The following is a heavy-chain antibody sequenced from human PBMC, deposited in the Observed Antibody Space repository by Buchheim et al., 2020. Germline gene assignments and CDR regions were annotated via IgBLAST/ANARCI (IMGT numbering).Heavy chain of an antibody. V-gene: IGHV4-59*01. J-gene: IGHJ5*02. CDR3: ARVSDDYYDHRLFAP. Sequence: QVQLQESGPGLVKSSETLSLTCTVSGGSFRNYYWSWIRQVPGKGPEWIGYIFYSGNTDYNPSLRSRVTISLDTSKKQFSLKLRSVTAADTAIYYCARVSDDYYDHRLFAPWGRG. CDR2: IFYSGNT. D-gene: IGHD3-22*01. CDR1: GGSFRNYY.